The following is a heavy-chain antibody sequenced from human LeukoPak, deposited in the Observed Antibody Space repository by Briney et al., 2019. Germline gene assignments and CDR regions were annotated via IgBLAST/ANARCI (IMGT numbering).Heavy chain of an antibody. CDR1: GFTVSNNY. J-gene: IGHJ6*02. V-gene: IGHV3-33*08. CDR2: IWNDGNNK. D-gene: IGHD3-3*01. CDR3: ARVRITTFGVARTSYYYGVDG. Sequence: PGGSLRLSCAASGFTVSNNYMSWVRQAPGKGLEWVAVIWNDGNNKYYADSVKGRFTISRDNSKNTLYLQMNSLRAEDTAVYYCARVRITTFGVARTSYYYGVDGWGQGTTVTVSS.